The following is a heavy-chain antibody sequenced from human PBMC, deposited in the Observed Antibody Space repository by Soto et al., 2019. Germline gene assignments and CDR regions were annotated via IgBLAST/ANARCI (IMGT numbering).Heavy chain of an antibody. CDR3: GRDWRPGGRDS. J-gene: IGHJ4*02. CDR2: INSDGSST. V-gene: IGHV3-74*01. CDR1: GFTFSSYW. D-gene: IGHD3-3*01. Sequence: EVQLVESGGGLLQPGGSLRVSCAASGFTFSSYWMHWVRQAPGKGLVWVSRINSDGSSTNYADSVKGRFTISRDNAKHTLYPQMSGLSAGETGVYYCGRDWRPGGRDSWGEGNLVTVSS.